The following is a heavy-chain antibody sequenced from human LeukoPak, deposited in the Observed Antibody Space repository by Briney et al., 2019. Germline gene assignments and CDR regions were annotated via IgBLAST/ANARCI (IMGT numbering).Heavy chain of an antibody. Sequence: PGGSLRLSCAASGFTFSRYGMHWVRQAPGKGLEWVAVISYDGSNKYYADSVKGRFTISRDNSKNTLYLQMNSLRAEDTAVYYCARSYSYGGIHYWGQGTLVTVSS. CDR1: GFTFSRYG. CDR2: ISYDGSNK. CDR3: ARSYSYGGIHY. D-gene: IGHD5-18*01. J-gene: IGHJ4*02. V-gene: IGHV3-30*03.